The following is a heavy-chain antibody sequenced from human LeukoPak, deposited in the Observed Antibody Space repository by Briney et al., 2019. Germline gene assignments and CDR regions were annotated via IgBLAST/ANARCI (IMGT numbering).Heavy chain of an antibody. J-gene: IGHJ4*02. Sequence: PGGSLRLSCAASGFIFSSYGMHWVGQAPGKGLEWVAIIWYDGSNKYYADSVKGRFTISRDNSKNTLYLEMNSLRAEDTAVYYCARDRPIDYWGQGTLVTVSS. CDR1: GFIFSSYG. CDR3: ARDRPIDY. CDR2: IWYDGSNK. V-gene: IGHV3-33*01.